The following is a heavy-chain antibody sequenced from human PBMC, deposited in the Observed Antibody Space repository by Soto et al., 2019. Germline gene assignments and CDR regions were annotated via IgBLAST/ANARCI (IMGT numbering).Heavy chain of an antibody. CDR2: IKEDGSAA. D-gene: IGHD5-12*01. CDR3: VGDGDVCSGSDCFRHFKY. Sequence: PGGSLRLSCVASGFSISPYWMSWVRQAPGKGLEWVANIKEDGSAARYVDSARDRFLISRDNTKNSLYLQMTSLRAEDTAIYYCVGDGDVCSGSDCFRHFKYWGRGARVTVSS. V-gene: IGHV3-7*03. J-gene: IGHJ4*02. CDR1: GFSISPYW.